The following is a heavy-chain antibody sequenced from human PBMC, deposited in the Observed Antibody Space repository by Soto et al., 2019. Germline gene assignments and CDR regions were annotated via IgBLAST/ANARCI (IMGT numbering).Heavy chain of an antibody. CDR1: GFTFSSYA. D-gene: IGHD3-22*01. V-gene: IGHV3-23*01. CDR3: AGTGWLLLIKHPVDY. Sequence: GGSLRLSCAASGFTFSSYAMSWVRQAPGKGLEWVSAISGSGGSTYYADSVKGRFTISRDNSKNTLYLQMNSLRAEDTAVYYCAGTGWLLLIKHPVDYWGQGTLVTVSS. CDR2: ISGSGGST. J-gene: IGHJ4*02.